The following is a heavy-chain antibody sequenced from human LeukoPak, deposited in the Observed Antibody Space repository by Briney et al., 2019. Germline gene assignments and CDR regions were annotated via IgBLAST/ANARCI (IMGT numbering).Heavy chain of an antibody. D-gene: IGHD6-13*01. CDR1: GFIFSSYP. Sequence: GGSLRLSCAASGFIFSSYPLNWVRQAPGKGLEWVSTISGDSSYIQYADSVKGRFTISRDNSKNTLYLQINSLRAEDTAVYYCAKDHRQQLVQYYFDYWGQGTLVTVSS. J-gene: IGHJ4*02. V-gene: IGHV3-23*01. CDR2: ISGDSSYI. CDR3: AKDHRQQLVQYYFDY.